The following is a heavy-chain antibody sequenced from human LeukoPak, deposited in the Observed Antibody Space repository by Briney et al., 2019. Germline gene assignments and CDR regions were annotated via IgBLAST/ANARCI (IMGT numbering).Heavy chain of an antibody. CDR1: GFTFSSYG. J-gene: IGHJ4*02. V-gene: IGHV3-33*01. Sequence: GGSLRLSCAASGFTFSSYGMHWVRQAPGKGLEWVAVIWYDGSNKYYADSVKGRFTISRDNSKNTLYLQMNSLRAEDTAVYCCAREDYGSGSKYFDYWGQGTLVTVSS. CDR3: AREDYGSGSKYFDY. D-gene: IGHD3-10*01. CDR2: IWYDGSNK.